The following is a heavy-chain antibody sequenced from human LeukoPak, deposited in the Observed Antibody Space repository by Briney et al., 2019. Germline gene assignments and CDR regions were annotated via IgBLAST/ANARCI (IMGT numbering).Heavy chain of an antibody. D-gene: IGHD5-18*01. CDR3: ARRRGSGTQLWRYDGFDI. Sequence: SETLSLTCTVSGGSISDYYCSWIRQPPGKGLEWVGYAHYGGNTDYNPSLKSRVTISVDMAKNQFSLKLRSVTAADTAVYYCARRRGSGTQLWRYDGFDIWGQGTVVTVSS. J-gene: IGHJ3*02. CDR1: GGSISDYY. V-gene: IGHV4-59*01. CDR2: AHYGGNT.